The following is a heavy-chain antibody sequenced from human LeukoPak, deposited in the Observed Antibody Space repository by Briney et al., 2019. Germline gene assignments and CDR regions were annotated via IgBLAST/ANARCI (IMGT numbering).Heavy chain of an antibody. CDR3: ARYWSRFDY. CDR1: GGSISSYY. Sequence: PSETLSLTCTVSGGSISSYYWSWIRQPPGKGLEWIGYIYYSGTTNYNPSLKSRVTIAVDTSKNQFSLKLSSVTAADTAVYFCARYWSRFDYWGQGTLVTVSS. J-gene: IGHJ4*02. CDR2: IYYSGTT. V-gene: IGHV4-59*08. D-gene: IGHD1-1*01.